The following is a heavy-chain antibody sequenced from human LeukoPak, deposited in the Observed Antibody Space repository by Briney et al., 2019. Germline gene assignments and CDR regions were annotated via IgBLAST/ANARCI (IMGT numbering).Heavy chain of an antibody. CDR3: AKNAGADY. V-gene: IGHV3-48*03. J-gene: IGHJ4*02. Sequence: GGSLRLSCAASGFTFSDYEMIWVRQTPGKGLEWISYINNRGRIIYYADSVKGRFTISRDNAKKSLFLQMNSLRVDDTALYYCAKNAGADYWGQGTLVTVSS. CDR2: INNRGRII. CDR1: GFTFSDYE. D-gene: IGHD1-1*01.